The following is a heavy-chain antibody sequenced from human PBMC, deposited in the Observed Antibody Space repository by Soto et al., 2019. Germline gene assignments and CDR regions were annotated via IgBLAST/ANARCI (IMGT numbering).Heavy chain of an antibody. J-gene: IGHJ6*02. CDR1: GFTFSSYA. V-gene: IGHV3-30-3*01. CDR3: ARSSYCSSTSCYLTDYYYYGMDV. D-gene: IGHD2-2*01. Sequence: GGSLRLSCAASGFTFSSYAMHWVRQAPGKGLEWVAVISYDGSNKYYADSVKGRFTISRDNSKNTLYLQMNSLRAEDTAVYYCARSSYCSSTSCYLTDYYYYGMDVWGQGTTVTVSS. CDR2: ISYDGSNK.